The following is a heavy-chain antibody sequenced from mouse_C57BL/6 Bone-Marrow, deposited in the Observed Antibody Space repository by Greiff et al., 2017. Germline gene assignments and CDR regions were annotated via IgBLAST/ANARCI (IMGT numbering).Heavy chain of an antibody. J-gene: IGHJ2*01. CDR3: STTYNGNDVDY. Sequence: EVQLQQSGAELVRPGASVKLSCTASGFTITDDYMHWVKQRPEQGLEWIGWIDPENGDTDDASKFKGKATLTADTSSNTAYLQLSSLTSEDAAVYSCSTTYNGNDVDYWGQGTTLTVSA. CDR1: GFTITDDY. V-gene: IGHV14-4*01. D-gene: IGHD2-9*01. CDR2: IDPENGDT.